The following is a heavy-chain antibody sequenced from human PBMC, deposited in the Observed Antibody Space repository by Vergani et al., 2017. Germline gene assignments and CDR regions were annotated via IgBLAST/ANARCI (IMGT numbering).Heavy chain of an antibody. Sequence: QVQLVQSGAEVKKPGSSVKVSCKASGGTFSSYAISWVRQAPGQGLEWMGGIIPIFGTANYAQKFQGRVTITADKSTSTAYMELSSLRSADTAVYYCARDWRTRSIAARPRGGDYYMDVWGKGTTVTVSS. CDR1: GGTFSSYA. CDR2: IIPIFGTA. CDR3: ARDWRTRSIAARPRGGDYYMDV. V-gene: IGHV1-69*06. J-gene: IGHJ6*03. D-gene: IGHD6-6*01.